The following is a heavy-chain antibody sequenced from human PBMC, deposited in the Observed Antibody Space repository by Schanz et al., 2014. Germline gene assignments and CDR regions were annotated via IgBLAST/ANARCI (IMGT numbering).Heavy chain of an antibody. CDR1: GFTFITYT. D-gene: IGHD1-1*01. V-gene: IGHV3-21*01. CDR2: ISSSSSYI. J-gene: IGHJ4*02. CDR3: ARGTDWNLHY. Sequence: EVQLVESGGGLVKPGGSLRLSCAASGFTFITYTMNWVRQAPGKGLEWVSSISSSSSYIYYADSVKGRFTISRDNSKNTLYLQMNSLRAGDTAVYYCARGTDWNLHYWGQGALVTVSS.